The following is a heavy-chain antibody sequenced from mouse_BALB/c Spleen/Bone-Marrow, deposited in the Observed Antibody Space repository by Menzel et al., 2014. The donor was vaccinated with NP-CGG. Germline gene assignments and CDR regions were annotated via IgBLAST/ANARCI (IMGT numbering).Heavy chain of an antibody. D-gene: IGHD2-3*01. Sequence: LQESGAELMKPGASVKISCKTTGYTFSGYWIEWVKQRPGHGLEWIGEILPGSTSTNYNEKFKDKATFTADTSSNTAYMQLSSLTSEDSAVYYCARDGYSSLAMDYWGQGTSVTVSS. CDR2: ILPGSTST. V-gene: IGHV1-9*01. CDR3: ARDGYSSLAMDY. J-gene: IGHJ4*01. CDR1: GYTFSGYW.